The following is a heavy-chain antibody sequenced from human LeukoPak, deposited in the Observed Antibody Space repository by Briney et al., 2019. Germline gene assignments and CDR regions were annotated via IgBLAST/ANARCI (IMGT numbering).Heavy chain of an antibody. CDR1: GYTFTSYG. CDR3: ARDRLHCSSTSCAAGLLDY. J-gene: IGHJ4*02. CDR2: ISAYNGNT. V-gene: IGHV1-18*04. D-gene: IGHD2-2*01. Sequence: GASVKVSCKASGYTFTSYGISWVRQAPGQGLEWMGWISAYNGNTNYAQKLQGRVTMTTDTSTSTAYMELRSLRSDDTAVYYCARDRLHCSSTSCAAGLLDYWGQGTLVTVSS.